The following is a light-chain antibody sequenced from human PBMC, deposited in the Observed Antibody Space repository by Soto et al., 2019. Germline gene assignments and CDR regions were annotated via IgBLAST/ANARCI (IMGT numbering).Light chain of an antibody. J-gene: IGKJ4*01. CDR3: HQRSNWPLT. CDR1: QSVNRY. V-gene: IGKV3-11*01. Sequence: EIVLTQSPATLSLSPGERATLSCRASQSVNRYLAWYQQKPGQAPRLLIYDASNRATGVPAGFSGSGSGTDFTLTISSLELEDFAIYYCHQRSNWPLTFGGGTKVDIK. CDR2: DAS.